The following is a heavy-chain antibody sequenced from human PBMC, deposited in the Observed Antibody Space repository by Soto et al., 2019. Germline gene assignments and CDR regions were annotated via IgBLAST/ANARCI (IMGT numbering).Heavy chain of an antibody. CDR1: GFTFSSYG. CDR3: AKDNVESRRKAMVSADY. J-gene: IGHJ4*02. CDR2: ISYDGSNK. V-gene: IGHV3-30*18. D-gene: IGHD5-18*01. Sequence: QVQLVESGGGVVQPGRSLRLSCAASGFTFSSYGMHWVRQAPGKGLEWVAVISYDGSNKYYADSVKGRFTISRDNSKNMMYLQMTRLRAEDMAVYYCAKDNVESRRKAMVSADYWRQVTLVTVS.